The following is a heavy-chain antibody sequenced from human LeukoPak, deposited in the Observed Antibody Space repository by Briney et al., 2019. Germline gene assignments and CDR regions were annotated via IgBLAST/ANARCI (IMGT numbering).Heavy chain of an antibody. CDR2: IYHSGST. Sequence: SETLSLTCAVSGYSISSGYYWGWIRQPPGKGLEWIGSIYHSGSTYYNPSITSRVTISVDTSKNQFSLKLSSVTAADTAVYYCARLREGGANWGQGTLVTVSS. D-gene: IGHD1-26*01. CDR1: GYSISSGYY. J-gene: IGHJ4*02. CDR3: ARLREGGAN. V-gene: IGHV4-38-2*01.